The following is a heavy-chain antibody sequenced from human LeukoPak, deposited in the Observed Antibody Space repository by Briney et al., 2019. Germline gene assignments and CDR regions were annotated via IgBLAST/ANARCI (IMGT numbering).Heavy chain of an antibody. Sequence: GGSLRLSCAASGFTFSTYNMNWVRQAPGKGLEWVSSISGSSSYIYYADSVKGRFTISRDNAKNSLYLQMNSLRAEDTAVYYCARVVWGQLTYYFDYWGQGTLVTVSS. CDR3: ARVVWGQLTYYFDY. CDR1: GFTFSTYN. CDR2: ISGSSSYI. D-gene: IGHD3-16*01. V-gene: IGHV3-21*01. J-gene: IGHJ4*02.